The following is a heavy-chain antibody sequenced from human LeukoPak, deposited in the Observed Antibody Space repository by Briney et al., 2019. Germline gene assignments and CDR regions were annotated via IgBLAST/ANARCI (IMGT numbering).Heavy chain of an antibody. J-gene: IGHJ4*02. V-gene: IGHV3-7*03. CDR2: IKQDGSEK. CDR3: AKLRVDFWSGYRGSFDY. Sequence: PGGSLRLSCAASGFTFSSYWMSWVRQAPGKGLEWVANIKQDGSEKYYVDSVKGRFTISRDNAKNSLYLQMNSLRAEDTAVYYCAKLRVDFWSGYRGSFDYWGQGTLVTVSS. D-gene: IGHD3-3*01. CDR1: GFTFSSYW.